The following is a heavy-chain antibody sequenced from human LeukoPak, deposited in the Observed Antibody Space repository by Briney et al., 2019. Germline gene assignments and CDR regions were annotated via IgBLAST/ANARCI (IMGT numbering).Heavy chain of an antibody. J-gene: IGHJ3*02. V-gene: IGHV1-2*02. CDR1: GYTFTAYY. CDR2: INPNSGGT. D-gene: IGHD5-12*01. Sequence: ASVKVSCKASGYTFTAYYMHWVRQAPGQGLEWMGWINPNSGGTNYAQKFQGRVTMTRDTSISTAYMDLSRLRSDDTAVYYCATDVATVSFAFDIWGQGTMVTVSS. CDR3: ATDVATVSFAFDI.